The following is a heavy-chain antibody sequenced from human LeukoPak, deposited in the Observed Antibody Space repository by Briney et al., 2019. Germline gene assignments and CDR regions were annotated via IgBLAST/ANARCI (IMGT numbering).Heavy chain of an antibody. CDR3: ARWGRGLLWFGELQDY. J-gene: IGHJ4*02. CDR2: INAGNGNT. Sequence: ASVKVSCKASGYTFTNFAMHWVRQAPGQRLEWMGWINAGNGNTKYSQKLQGRVTITRDTSASTAYMELSSLRSEDTAVYYCARWGRGLLWFGELQDYWGQGTLVTVSS. D-gene: IGHD3-10*01. V-gene: IGHV1-3*01. CDR1: GYTFTNFA.